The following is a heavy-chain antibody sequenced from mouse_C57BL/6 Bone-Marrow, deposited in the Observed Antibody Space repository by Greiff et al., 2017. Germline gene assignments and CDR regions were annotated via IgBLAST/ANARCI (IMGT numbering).Heavy chain of an antibody. Sequence: EVKLVESEGGLVQPGSSMKLSCTASGFTFSDYYMAWVRQVPEKGLEWVANINYDGSSTYYLDSLKSRFIISRENAKNILYLQMSSLKSEDTATYYCARDPLLLGYFDVWGTGTTVTVSS. CDR2: INYDGSST. J-gene: IGHJ1*03. CDR1: GFTFSDYY. CDR3: ARDPLLLGYFDV. D-gene: IGHD2-10*01. V-gene: IGHV5-16*01.